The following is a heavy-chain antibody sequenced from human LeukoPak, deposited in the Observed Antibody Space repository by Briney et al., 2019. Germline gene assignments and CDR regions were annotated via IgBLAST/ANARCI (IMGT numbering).Heavy chain of an antibody. J-gene: IGHJ3*02. V-gene: IGHV6-1*01. CDR1: GDSFFSNGVA. Sequence: SQTLSLTCVISGDSFFSNGVAWIWIRQSPSRGLEWLGRTYYRSKWYNDYVVSMKSRITINPDTSKNQFSLHLNSVTPEDTAVYYCARGINSAFDIWGQGTLVTVSS. CDR3: ARGINSAFDI. D-gene: IGHD2-15*01. CDR2: TYYRSKWYN.